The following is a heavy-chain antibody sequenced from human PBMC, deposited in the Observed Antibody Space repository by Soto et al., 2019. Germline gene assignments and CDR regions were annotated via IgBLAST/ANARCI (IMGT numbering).Heavy chain of an antibody. Sequence: SETLSLTCAVHGGSFSGYYWSWIRQPPGKGLEWIGEINHSGSTDYNPSLKSRVTISVDTSKNQFSLKLSSVTAADTAVYYCARGSAGDSGPAAASCFDYWGQGTLVTVSS. CDR1: GGSFSGYY. J-gene: IGHJ4*02. V-gene: IGHV4-34*01. D-gene: IGHD2-2*01. CDR3: ARGSAGDSGPAAASCFDY. CDR2: INHSGST.